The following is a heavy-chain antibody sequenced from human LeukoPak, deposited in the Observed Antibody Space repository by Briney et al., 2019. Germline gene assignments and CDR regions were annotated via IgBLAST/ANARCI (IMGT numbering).Heavy chain of an antibody. CDR1: GGSFSSDY. Sequence: SETLSLTCTVSGGSFSSDYWSWIRQPPGKGLEWIGNINYSGSTNYNPSLKSRVTKSIDTSKNQSSLKLTSVPAADTAVFYCARSGLWQHALNYFDSWGQGTLVTVSS. J-gene: IGHJ4*02. CDR2: INYSGST. D-gene: IGHD2-21*01. CDR3: ARSGLWQHALNYFDS. V-gene: IGHV4-59*01.